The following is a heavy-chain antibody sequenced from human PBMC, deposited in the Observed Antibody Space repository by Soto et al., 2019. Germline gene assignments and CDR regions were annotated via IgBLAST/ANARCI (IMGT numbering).Heavy chain of an antibody. CDR3: ARDLASQLVPYY. Sequence: QVQLVESGGGVGQPGRSLRLSCAASGFTFSSYGMHWVRQAPGKGLEWVAVIWYDGSNKYYADSVKGRFTISRDNSKNTLYLQMNSLRAEDTAVYYCARDLASQLVPYYWGQGTLVTVSS. D-gene: IGHD6-13*01. CDR2: IWYDGSNK. V-gene: IGHV3-33*01. CDR1: GFTFSSYG. J-gene: IGHJ4*02.